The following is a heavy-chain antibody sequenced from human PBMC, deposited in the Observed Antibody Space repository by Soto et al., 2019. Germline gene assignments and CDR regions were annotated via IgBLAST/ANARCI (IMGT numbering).Heavy chain of an antibody. J-gene: IGHJ6*03. CDR1: GGSISSYY. V-gene: IGHV4-59*01. Sequence: PSETLSLTCTVSGGSISSYYWSWIRQPPGKGLEWIGYIYYSGSTNYNPSLKSRVTISVDTSKNQFSLKLSSVTAADTAVYYCARDMYYDFWSGYYNYYYYYMDVWGKGTTVTVSS. D-gene: IGHD3-3*01. CDR3: ARDMYYDFWSGYYNYYYYYMDV. CDR2: IYYSGST.